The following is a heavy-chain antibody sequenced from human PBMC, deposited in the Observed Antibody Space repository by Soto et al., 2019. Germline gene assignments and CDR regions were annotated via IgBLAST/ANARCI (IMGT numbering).Heavy chain of an antibody. V-gene: IGHV3-74*01. J-gene: IGHJ4*02. CDR2: INTAGTTT. CDR3: TRVHMADDY. CDR1: GFTFSTYW. Sequence: EVQLVESGGGLVQPGGSLTLSCAVSGFTFSTYWMHWVRQAPGKGLVWVSRINTAGTTTTYADSVKGRFTISRDNAKNPLNMQLNSLRAEDNAVYYCTRVHMADDYWGQGTLVTVSS.